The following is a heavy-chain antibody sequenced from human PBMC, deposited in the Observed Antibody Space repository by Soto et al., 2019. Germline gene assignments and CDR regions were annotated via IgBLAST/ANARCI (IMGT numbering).Heavy chain of an antibody. D-gene: IGHD3-9*01. CDR2: LGGTGGRA. CDR1: GFTFSSYA. CDR3: AKADRPYYEILTGPDY. V-gene: IGHV3-23*01. Sequence: EVQLLESGGGLVQPGGSLRLSCAASGFTFSSYAMCWVRQAPGKGLEWVSALGGTGGRAYYADSVKGRFTVSRDNSRNTLFLKMNSLRVEDTAIYYCAKADRPYYEILTGPDYWGQGTLVTVSS. J-gene: IGHJ4*02.